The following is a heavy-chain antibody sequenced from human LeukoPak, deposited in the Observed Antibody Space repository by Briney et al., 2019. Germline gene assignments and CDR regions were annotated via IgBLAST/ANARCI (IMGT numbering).Heavy chain of an antibody. CDR3: ARGSSAGASLRHDY. V-gene: IGHV3-7*01. D-gene: IGHD1-26*01. CDR2: IKQDGSEE. CDR1: GFTLSSYW. Sequence: PGGSLRLSCAASGFTLSSYWMSWVRQAPGKGVEWVANIKQDGSEENFVDSVKGRFTISRDNAKKSLYLQMNSLRAEDTAVYYCARGSSAGASLRHDYWGQGTLVTVSS. J-gene: IGHJ4*02.